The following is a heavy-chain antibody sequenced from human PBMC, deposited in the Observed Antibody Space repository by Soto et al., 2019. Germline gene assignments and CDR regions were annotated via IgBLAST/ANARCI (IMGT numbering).Heavy chain of an antibody. CDR1: GFTFSTYS. D-gene: IGHD3-10*01. V-gene: IGHV3-30*18. CDR3: AKEPPVNYYGSGSSDY. CDR2: ISYDGSNK. J-gene: IGHJ4*02. Sequence: PGGSLRLSCVGSGFTFSTYSINWVRQAPGKGLEWVAVISYDGSNKYYADSVKGRFTISRDNSKNTLYLQMNSLRAEDTAVYYCAKEPPVNYYGSGSSDYWGQGTLVTVSS.